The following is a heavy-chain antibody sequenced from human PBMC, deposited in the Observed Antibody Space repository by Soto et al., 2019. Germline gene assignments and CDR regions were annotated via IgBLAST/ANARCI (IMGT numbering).Heavy chain of an antibody. CDR3: ARGPSSLTRFDY. CDR1: GFTFSSYA. V-gene: IGHV3-30-3*01. J-gene: IGHJ4*02. D-gene: IGHD2-2*01. CDR2: ISYDGSNK. Sequence: QPGGSLRLSCAASGFTFSSYAMHWVRQAPGKGLEWVAVISYDGSNKYYADSVKGRFTISRDNSKNTLYLQMNSLRAEDTAVYYCARGPSSLTRFDYWGQGTQVTVTS.